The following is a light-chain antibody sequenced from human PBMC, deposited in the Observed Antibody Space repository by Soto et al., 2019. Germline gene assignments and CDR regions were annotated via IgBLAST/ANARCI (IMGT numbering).Light chain of an antibody. V-gene: IGKV3-15*01. CDR3: QQYNYWPPWT. CDR2: DAS. CDR1: QSVSNN. Sequence: ILMTQSPATLSVSPGERATLSCRASQSVSNNLAWYQQKPGQAPRVLIYDASTRATGIPARFSGSGSGTDFTLTISDLQSEDFAVYYCQQYNYWPPWTFGQGTKVEIK. J-gene: IGKJ1*01.